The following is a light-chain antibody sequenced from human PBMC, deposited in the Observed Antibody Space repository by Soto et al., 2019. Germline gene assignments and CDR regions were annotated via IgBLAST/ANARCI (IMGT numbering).Light chain of an antibody. Sequence: EIVLTQSPATLSLSPGERATLSCRASQSVGTFFAWYQQKPGQAPRVLIYSASTRATGIPARFSGSGSGTEFTLTISSLQSEDFAVYYCQQYNNWPPITFGQGTRLEIK. J-gene: IGKJ5*01. CDR3: QQYNNWPPIT. CDR1: QSVGTF. CDR2: SAS. V-gene: IGKV3-15*01.